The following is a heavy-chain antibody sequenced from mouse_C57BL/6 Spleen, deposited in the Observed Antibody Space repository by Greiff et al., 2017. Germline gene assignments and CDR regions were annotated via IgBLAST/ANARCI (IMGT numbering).Heavy chain of an antibody. J-gene: IGHJ2*01. CDR1: GFTFSSYG. CDR3: ASSTAQASLDY. CDR2: ISSGGSYT. D-gene: IGHD3-2*02. V-gene: IGHV5-6*02. Sequence: DVKLVESGGDLVKPGGSLKLSCAASGFTFSSYGMSWVRQTPDKRLEWVATISSGGSYTYYPDSVKGRFTISRDNAKNTLYLQMSSLKSEDTAMXYCASSTAQASLDYWGQGTTLTVSS.